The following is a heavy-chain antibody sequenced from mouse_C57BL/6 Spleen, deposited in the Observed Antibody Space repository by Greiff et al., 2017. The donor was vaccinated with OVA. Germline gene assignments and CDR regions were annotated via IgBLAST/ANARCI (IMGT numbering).Heavy chain of an antibody. J-gene: IGHJ4*01. CDR1: GFTFTDYY. Sequence: EVKLMESGGGLVQPGGSLSLSCAASGFTFTDYYMSWVRQPPGKALEWLGFIRNKANGYTTEYSASVKGRFTISRDNSQSILYLQMNALRAEDSATYDCARSDYYSKYYAMDYWGQGTSVTVSS. CDR2: IRNKANGYTT. V-gene: IGHV7-3*01. CDR3: ARSDYYSKYYAMDY. D-gene: IGHD2-5*01.